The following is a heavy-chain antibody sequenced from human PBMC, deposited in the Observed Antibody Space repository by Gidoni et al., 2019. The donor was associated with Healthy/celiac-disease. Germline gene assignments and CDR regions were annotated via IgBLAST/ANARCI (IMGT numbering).Heavy chain of an antibody. V-gene: IGHV3-30*18. D-gene: IGHD4-17*01. Sequence: QVQLVESGGGVVQPGRSLRLSCAASGFTFSSFGMHWVRQAPGKGLDWVAVISYEGSNKYYADSVRGRFTISRDNSKNTLYLQMNSLRAEDTAVYYCAKGVYPMTTVTAGGFQHWGQGTLVTVSS. CDR2: ISYEGSNK. CDR1: GFTFSSFG. J-gene: IGHJ1*01. CDR3: AKGVYPMTTVTAGGFQH.